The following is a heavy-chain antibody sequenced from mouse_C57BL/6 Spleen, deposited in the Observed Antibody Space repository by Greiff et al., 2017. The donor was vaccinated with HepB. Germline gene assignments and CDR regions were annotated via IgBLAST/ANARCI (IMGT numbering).Heavy chain of an antibody. J-gene: IGHJ2*01. Sequence: VQLQQSGAELVKPGASVKISCKASGYAFSSYWMNWVKQRPGKGLEWIGQIYPGDGDTNYNGKFKGKATLTADKSSSTAYMQLSSLTSEDSAVYFCARGVTTVVATRDYLDYWGQGTTLTVSS. D-gene: IGHD1-1*01. CDR1: GYAFSSYW. CDR2: IYPGDGDT. CDR3: ARGVTTVVATRDYLDY. V-gene: IGHV1-80*01.